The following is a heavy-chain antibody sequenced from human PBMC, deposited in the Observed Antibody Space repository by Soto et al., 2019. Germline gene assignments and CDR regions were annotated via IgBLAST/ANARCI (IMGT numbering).Heavy chain of an antibody. J-gene: IGHJ5*02. CDR1: GYTFSSYS. D-gene: IGHD6-19*01. CDR3: TRDADQQWLVSYNWFDP. Sequence: ASVKVSCKTSGYTFSSYSINWVRPAPGQGLEWMGWISAYNGNTNYAQKLQGRVTMTTDTSTSTAYMELRSLRSDETAVYYCTRDADQQWLVSYNWFDPWGQGTLVTVSS. V-gene: IGHV1-18*01. CDR2: ISAYNGNT.